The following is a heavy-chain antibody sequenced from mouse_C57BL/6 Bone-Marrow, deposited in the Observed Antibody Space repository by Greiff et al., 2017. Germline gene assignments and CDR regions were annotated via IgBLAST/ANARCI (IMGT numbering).Heavy chain of an antibody. J-gene: IGHJ1*03. Sequence: EVQLVESGPGLVKPSQSLSLTCSVTGYSITSGYYWNWIRQFPGNKLEWMGYISYDGSNNYNPSLKNRISITRDTSKNQFFLKLNSVTTEDTATYYCARGYYGSSPRWYFDVWGTGTTVTVSS. CDR1: GYSITSGYY. D-gene: IGHD1-1*01. V-gene: IGHV3-6*01. CDR3: ARGYYGSSPRWYFDV. CDR2: ISYDGSN.